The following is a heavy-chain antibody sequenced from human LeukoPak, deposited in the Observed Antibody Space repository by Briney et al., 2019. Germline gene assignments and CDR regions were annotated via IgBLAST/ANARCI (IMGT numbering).Heavy chain of an antibody. CDR2: IYHSGST. D-gene: IGHD3-10*01. V-gene: IGHV4-4*02. J-gene: IGHJ5*02. CDR3: ARDGSRYYGSEEKNWFDP. CDR1: GGSISSSNW. Sequence: PSETLSLTCAVSGGSISSSNWWSWVRQPPGKGLEWTGEIYHSGSTNYNPSLKSRVTISVDKSKNQFSLKLSSVTAADTAVYYCARDGSRYYGSEEKNWFDPWGQGTLVTVSS.